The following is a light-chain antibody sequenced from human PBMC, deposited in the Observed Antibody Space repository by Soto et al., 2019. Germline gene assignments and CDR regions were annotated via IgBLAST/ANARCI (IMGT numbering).Light chain of an antibody. CDR2: DAS. V-gene: IGKV1-33*01. CDR3: QQYLNVPLT. Sequence: DIQMTQSPSSLSASVGDRFTITCQASQDIDQFLNWFQQKPGKAPKLLIYDASNLETGVPSRFSGSGSGTDFTLTISSLRPEDIATYYCQQYLNVPLTFGQGTRLEIK. J-gene: IGKJ5*01. CDR1: QDIDQF.